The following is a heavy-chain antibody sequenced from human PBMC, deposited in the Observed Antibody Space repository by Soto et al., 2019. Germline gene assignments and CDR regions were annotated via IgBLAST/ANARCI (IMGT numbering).Heavy chain of an antibody. D-gene: IGHD2-15*01. V-gene: IGHV1-69*01. CDR3: ARDRSVYCSGGSCYYYEAGIDV. CDR2: IIPIFGTA. CDR1: GGTFSSYA. J-gene: IGHJ6*02. Sequence: QVQLVQSGAEVKKPGSSVKVSCKASGGTFSSYAISWVRQAPGQGLEWMGGIIPIFGTANYAQKFQGRVTITADESTSTAYMALSRLRSEDTAVYYCARDRSVYCSGGSCYYYEAGIDVWGQGTTVTVSS.